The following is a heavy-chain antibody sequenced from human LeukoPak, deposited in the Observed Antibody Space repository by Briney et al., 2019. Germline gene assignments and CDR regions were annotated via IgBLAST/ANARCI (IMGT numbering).Heavy chain of an antibody. CDR3: ARDYYDILTGYYRTFDY. CDR1: GYSISSGYY. V-gene: IGHV4-38-2*02. D-gene: IGHD3-9*01. Sequence: KPSETLSLTCTVSGYSISSGYYWGWIRQPPGKGLEWIGSIYHSGSTYYNPSLKSRVTISVDTSKNQFSLKLSSVTAADTAVYYCARDYYDILTGYYRTFDYWGQGTLVTVSS. J-gene: IGHJ4*02. CDR2: IYHSGST.